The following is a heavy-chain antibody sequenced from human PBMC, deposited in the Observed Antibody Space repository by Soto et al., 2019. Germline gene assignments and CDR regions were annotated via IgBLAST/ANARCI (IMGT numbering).Heavy chain of an antibody. CDR1: GGSISSLY. CDR3: ARVREYSGYGNAFDI. J-gene: IGHJ3*02. CDR2: IFYSGRT. Sequence: QVPLQESGPGLVKPSETLSLTCTVSGGSISSLYWNWIRQPPGKGLEWIGSIFYSGRTTYNPSLKSRVTTSVDTSKTQFSRKLTSVTAADTAAYYCARVREYSGYGNAFDIWGRGTMVTVSS. D-gene: IGHD5-12*01. V-gene: IGHV4-59*01.